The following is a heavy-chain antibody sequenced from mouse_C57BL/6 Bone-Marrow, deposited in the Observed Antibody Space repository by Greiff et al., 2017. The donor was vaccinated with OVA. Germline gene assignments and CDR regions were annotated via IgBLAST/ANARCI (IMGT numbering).Heavy chain of an antibody. D-gene: IGHD2-1*01. J-gene: IGHJ2*01. CDR1: GYTFTSYG. CDR2: IYPRSGNT. Sequence: QVQLQHSGAELARPGASVKLSCKASGYTFTSYGISWVKQRTGQGLEWIGEIYPRSGNTYYNEKFKGKATLTADKSSSTAYMELRSLTSEDSAVYFCARENYYGNPYWGQGTTLTVSS. CDR3: ARENYYGNPY. V-gene: IGHV1-81*01.